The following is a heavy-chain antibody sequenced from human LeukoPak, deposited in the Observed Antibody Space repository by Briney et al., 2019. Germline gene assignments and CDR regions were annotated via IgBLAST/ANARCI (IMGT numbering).Heavy chain of an antibody. CDR2: IYYSGST. CDR1: GGSISSGGYY. D-gene: IGHD4-23*01. V-gene: IGHV4-31*03. Sequence: PSETLSLTCTVSGGSISSGGYYWSWIRQHPGKGLEWIAYIYYSGSTYYNPSLKSRVTISVDTSKNQFSLKLSSVTAADTAVYYCARDFAGGNDYWGQGTLVTVSS. J-gene: IGHJ4*02. CDR3: ARDFAGGNDY.